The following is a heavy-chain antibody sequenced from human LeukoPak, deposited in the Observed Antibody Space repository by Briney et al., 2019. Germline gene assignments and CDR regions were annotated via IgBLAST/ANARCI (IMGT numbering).Heavy chain of an antibody. D-gene: IGHD6-19*01. CDR1: GFTFSSYS. CDR3: ARGGQWLVLSVDY. CDR2: ISSSGSTI. Sequence: GGSLRLSCAASGFTFSSYSMNWVRQAPGKGLEWVSYISSSGSTIYYADSVKGRFTISRDNAKNSLYLQMNSLRAEDTAVYYCARGGQWLVLSVDYWGQGTLVTVSS. V-gene: IGHV3-48*04. J-gene: IGHJ4*02.